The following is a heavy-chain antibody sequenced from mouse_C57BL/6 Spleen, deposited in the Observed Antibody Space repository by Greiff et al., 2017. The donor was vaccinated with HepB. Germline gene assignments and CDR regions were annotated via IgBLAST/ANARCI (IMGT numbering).Heavy chain of an antibody. Sequence: EVKLVESGGGLVKPGGSLKLSCAASGFTFSSYAMSWVRQTPEKRLEWVATISDGGSYTYYPDNVKGRFTISRDNAKNNLYLQMSHLKSEDTAMYYCARGALSTMITTNFDYWGQGTTLTVSS. V-gene: IGHV5-4*03. CDR3: ARGALSTMITTNFDY. CDR2: ISDGGSYT. CDR1: GFTFSSYA. J-gene: IGHJ2*01. D-gene: IGHD2-4*01.